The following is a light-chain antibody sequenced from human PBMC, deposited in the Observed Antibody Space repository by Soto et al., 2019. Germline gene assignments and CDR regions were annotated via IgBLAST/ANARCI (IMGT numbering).Light chain of an antibody. CDR2: DAS. Sequence: IVLTQSPGTLSLSPGERTTLSCRASQSISRYLAWYQQKPGQGPRLLIYDASTRATGIPDRFSGSGSGTDFTLTISRLEPEDFALYYCQQYGSSFMYTFGQGTKVDIK. V-gene: IGKV3-20*01. J-gene: IGKJ2*01. CDR1: QSISRY. CDR3: QQYGSSFMYT.